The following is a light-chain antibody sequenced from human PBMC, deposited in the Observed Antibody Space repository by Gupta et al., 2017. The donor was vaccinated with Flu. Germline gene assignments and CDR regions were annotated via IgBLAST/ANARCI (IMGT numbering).Light chain of an antibody. CDR3: QQKGYSPCT. Sequence: EIVLTQSPGTLSLSPGERATLSFRASQSLSSTYLAWYQQKPGQAPRLLIYGASNRAPDVPDRFSGSGCGTEFTLTISRREPEEVAVYHCQQKGYSPCTFGQGTKVEIK. CDR1: QSLSSTY. CDR2: GAS. V-gene: IGKV3-20*01. J-gene: IGKJ2*02.